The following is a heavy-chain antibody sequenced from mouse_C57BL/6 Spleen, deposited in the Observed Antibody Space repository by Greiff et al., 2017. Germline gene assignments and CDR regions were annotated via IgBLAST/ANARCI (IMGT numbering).Heavy chain of an antibody. CDR1: GYAFSSYW. J-gene: IGHJ1*03. Sequence: QVQLKEPGAELVKPGASVKISCKASGYAFSSYWMHWVKQRPGKGLEWIGQIYPGDGDTNYNGKFKGKATLTADKSSSTAYMQLSRLTSEDTAVYFWERSEYYGSSRYFDVWGTGTTVTVAS. V-gene: IGHV1-80*01. D-gene: IGHD1-1*01. CDR3: ERSEYYGSSRYFDV. CDR2: IYPGDGDT.